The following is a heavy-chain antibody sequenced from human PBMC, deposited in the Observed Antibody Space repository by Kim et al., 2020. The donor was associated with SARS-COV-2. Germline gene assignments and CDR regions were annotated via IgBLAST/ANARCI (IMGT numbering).Heavy chain of an antibody. Sequence: GGSLRLSCAASGFTFSNAWMSRVRQAPGKGLEWVGRIKSKTDGGTTDYAAPVKGRFTISRDDSKNTLYLQMNSLKTEDTAVYYCTTERPWLVYYFDYWGQGTLVTVSS. V-gene: IGHV3-15*01. CDR2: IKSKTDGGTT. CDR3: TTERPWLVYYFDY. CDR1: GFTFSNAW. J-gene: IGHJ4*02. D-gene: IGHD6-19*01.